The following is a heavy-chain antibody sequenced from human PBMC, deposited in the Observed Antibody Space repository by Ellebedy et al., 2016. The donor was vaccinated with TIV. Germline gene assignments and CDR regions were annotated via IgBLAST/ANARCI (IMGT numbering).Heavy chain of an antibody. J-gene: IGHJ4*01. Sequence: AASVKVSCKASNYRFTKYGIRWVRQAPGQGLEWIGWISAYNGDTKYAQKLQGRITMTTDTSTSTAYMELTSLRSDDTAVYYCARDRLYGSGSYIYWGHGTLVTVSS. CDR3: ARDRLYGSGSYIY. D-gene: IGHD3-10*01. CDR1: NYRFTKYG. CDR2: ISAYNGDT. V-gene: IGHV1-18*01.